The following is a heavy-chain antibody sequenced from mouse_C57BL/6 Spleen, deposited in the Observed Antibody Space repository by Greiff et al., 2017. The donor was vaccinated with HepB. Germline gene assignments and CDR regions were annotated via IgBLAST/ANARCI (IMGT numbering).Heavy chain of an antibody. V-gene: IGHV1-50*01. CDR1: GYTFTSYW. Sequence: QVQLKQPGAELVKPGASVKLSCKASGYTFTSYWMQWVKQRPGQGLEWIGEIDPSDSYTNYNQKFKGKATLTVDTSSSTAYMQLSSLTSEDSAVYYCARAYYSNYDAMDYWGQGTSVTVSS. D-gene: IGHD2-5*01. CDR2: IDPSDSYT. J-gene: IGHJ4*01. CDR3: ARAYYSNYDAMDY.